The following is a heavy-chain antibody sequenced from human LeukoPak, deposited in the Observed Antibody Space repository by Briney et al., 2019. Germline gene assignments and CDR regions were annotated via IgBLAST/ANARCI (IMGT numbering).Heavy chain of an antibody. CDR2: IYGSGSEI. J-gene: IGHJ4*02. CDR3: AKDIVPDSGWDLDY. D-gene: IGHD6-19*01. Sequence: GGSLRLSCAASGLTFSTYSMTWVRQRPGKELEGVSSIYGSGSEIFYADSVKGRFTISRDNSNNMLYLQMNSLRAEDSAVYFCAKDIVPDSGWDLDYWGRGTLVTASS. V-gene: IGHV3-23*05. CDR1: GLTFSTYS.